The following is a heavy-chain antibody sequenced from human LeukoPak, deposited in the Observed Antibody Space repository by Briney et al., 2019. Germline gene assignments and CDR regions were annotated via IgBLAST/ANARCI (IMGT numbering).Heavy chain of an antibody. CDR3: AKEYCSSTSCPEGQDYYYYMDV. J-gene: IGHJ6*03. D-gene: IGHD2-2*01. Sequence: GGSLRLSCAASGFTFSSYGMHWVRQAPGKGLEWVAVIWYDGSNKYYADSVKGRFTISRDNSKNTLYLQMNSLRAEDTAVYYCAKEYCSSTSCPEGQDYYYYMDVWAKGPRSPSP. V-gene: IGHV3-33*06. CDR1: GFTFSSYG. CDR2: IWYDGSNK.